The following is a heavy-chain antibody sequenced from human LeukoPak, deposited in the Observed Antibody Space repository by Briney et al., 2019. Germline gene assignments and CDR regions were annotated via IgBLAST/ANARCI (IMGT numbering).Heavy chain of an antibody. J-gene: IGHJ3*02. CDR2: IYYSGST. Sequence: SETLSLTCTVSGGSISSSSYYWGWIRQPPGKGLEWIGSIYYSGSTYYNPSLKSRVTISVDTSKNQFSLKLSSVTAADTAVYYCAKYDYGDYVAFDIWGQGTMVTVS. CDR1: GGSISSSSYY. D-gene: IGHD4-17*01. V-gene: IGHV4-39*01. CDR3: AKYDYGDYVAFDI.